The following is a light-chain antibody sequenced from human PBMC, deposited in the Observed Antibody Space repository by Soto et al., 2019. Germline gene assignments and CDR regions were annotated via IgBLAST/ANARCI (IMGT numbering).Light chain of an antibody. V-gene: IGLV2-11*01. Sequence: QSVLTQPRSVSGSPGQSVTISCTGTSSDVGGYNSDSWYQQHPGKAPKLMIYDVSKRPSGVPDRFSGSKSGNTASLTISGLQAEDEADYYCCSFAGTSYVFGTGTKLTVL. CDR2: DVS. CDR3: CSFAGTSYV. CDR1: SSDVGGYNS. J-gene: IGLJ1*01.